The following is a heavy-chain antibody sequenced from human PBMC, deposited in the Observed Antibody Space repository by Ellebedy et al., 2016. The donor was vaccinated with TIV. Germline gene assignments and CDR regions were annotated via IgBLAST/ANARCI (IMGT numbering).Heavy chain of an antibody. CDR2: ISWSSSNI. CDR3: VKGGTGGIIDAFHI. D-gene: IGHD1-1*01. Sequence: SLKISXAVSGFRFDDYAMHWVRQAPGKGLEWVSGISWSSSNIGYADSIKGRFTISRDNAKNSLFLQMSSLRAEDTALYFCVKGGTGGIIDAFHIWGQGTMVTVSS. J-gene: IGHJ3*02. V-gene: IGHV3-9*01. CDR1: GFRFDDYA.